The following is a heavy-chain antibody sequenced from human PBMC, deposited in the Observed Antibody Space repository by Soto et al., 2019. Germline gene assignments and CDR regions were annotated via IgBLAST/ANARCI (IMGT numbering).Heavy chain of an antibody. CDR2: IYYSGNT. V-gene: IGHV4-39*01. Sequence: PSETLSLTCTVSGVSISSSSYYWGWIRQPPGKGLEWIGSIYYSGNTYYNPSLKSRLTISVDTSKNQFSLKLNSVTAADTAVYYCARTSYDSSGTAADPWGQGTPVTVSS. D-gene: IGHD3-22*01. J-gene: IGHJ5*02. CDR3: ARTSYDSSGTAADP. CDR1: GVSISSSSYY.